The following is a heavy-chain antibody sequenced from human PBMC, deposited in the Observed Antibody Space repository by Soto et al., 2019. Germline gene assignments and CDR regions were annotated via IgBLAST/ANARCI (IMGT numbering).Heavy chain of an antibody. V-gene: IGHV1-46*01. CDR2: INPSGGST. Sequence: ASVKVSCKASGYTFTSYYMHWVRQAPGQGLEWMGIINPSGGSTSYAQKFQGRVTMTRDTSTSTVYMELSSLRSEDTAVYYCAREEVVVGATEPFDYWGQGTLVTVSS. D-gene: IGHD1-26*01. J-gene: IGHJ4*02. CDR1: GYTFTSYY. CDR3: AREEVVVGATEPFDY.